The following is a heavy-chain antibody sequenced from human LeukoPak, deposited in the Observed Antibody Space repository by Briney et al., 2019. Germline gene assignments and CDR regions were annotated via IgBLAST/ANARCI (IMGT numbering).Heavy chain of an antibody. V-gene: IGHV3-33*01. D-gene: IGHD2/OR15-2a*01. J-gene: IGHJ4*02. CDR1: GFTFSSYG. Sequence: GRSLRLSCAASGFTFSSYGMHWDRQAPGKGLEWVALIWYDGSNKYYADSVKGRLTISRDNSKNTLYLQMNSLRAEDTAVYYCAREGPRGNSQFDYWGQGTLVTVSS. CDR3: AREGPRGNSQFDY. CDR2: IWYDGSNK.